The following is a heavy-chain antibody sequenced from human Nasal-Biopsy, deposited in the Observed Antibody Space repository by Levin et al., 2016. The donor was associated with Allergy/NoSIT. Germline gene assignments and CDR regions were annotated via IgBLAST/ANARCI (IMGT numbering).Heavy chain of an antibody. Sequence: GESLKISCAASGFTFSTYAMSWVRLTPGKGLEWVSGISSSGGSTNYADSVKGRFTVSRDNSKNTLFLRMDSLGAADTAVYYCAKPRGFDCNRSGCYGVYGLDVWGQGTTVTVSS. J-gene: IGHJ6*02. CDR2: ISSSGGST. CDR3: AKPRGFDCNRSGCYGVYGLDV. CDR1: GFTFSTYA. D-gene: IGHD2-2*01. V-gene: IGHV3-23*01.